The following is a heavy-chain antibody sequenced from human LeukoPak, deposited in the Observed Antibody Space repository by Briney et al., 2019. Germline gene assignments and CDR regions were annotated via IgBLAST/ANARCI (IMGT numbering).Heavy chain of an antibody. D-gene: IGHD2-2*01. J-gene: IGHJ6*02. CDR1: GVTFSSYA. CDR2: ISASGDNT. CDR3: AKLRSSTSWNYYGMDV. V-gene: IGHV3-23*01. Sequence: GGSLRLSCVASGVTFSSYAMIWVRQAPGKGLEWVSGISASGDNTYYSDSVKGRFTISRDNSKSTVYLQMSSLRAEDTAVYYCAKLRSSTSWNYYGMDVWGQGTTVTVSS.